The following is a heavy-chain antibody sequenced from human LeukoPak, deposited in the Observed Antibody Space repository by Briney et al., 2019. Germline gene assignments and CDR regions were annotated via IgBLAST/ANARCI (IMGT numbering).Heavy chain of an antibody. V-gene: IGHV3-64D*09. CDR3: VKDNGPGGFDS. D-gene: IGHD2-8*01. J-gene: IGHJ4*02. Sequence: PGGSLRLSCSASRFIFSSSLMFWVRQAPGKGLEYVAAISGNGGSTYHSDTVYGRFTISRDNSKNTLYLQMTSLRAEDTALYYCVKDNGPGGFDSWGQGTLVTVSA. CDR1: RFIFSSSL. CDR2: ISGNGGST.